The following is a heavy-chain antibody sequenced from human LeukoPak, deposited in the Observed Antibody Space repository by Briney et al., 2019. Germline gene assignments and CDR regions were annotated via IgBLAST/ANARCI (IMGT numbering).Heavy chain of an antibody. J-gene: IGHJ3*02. V-gene: IGHV3-30*04. CDR1: GFPFSSYA. Sequence: PGGSLRLSCAASGFPFSSYAMHWVRQAPGKGLEWVAVISYDRSNEYYADSVKGRCTISRDNSKNTLYLQMNTLRVEDTAVYYCVRAGGYTYGDLTFDIWGQGTTVTVSS. CDR3: VRAGGYTYGDLTFDI. CDR2: ISYDRSNE. D-gene: IGHD5-18*01.